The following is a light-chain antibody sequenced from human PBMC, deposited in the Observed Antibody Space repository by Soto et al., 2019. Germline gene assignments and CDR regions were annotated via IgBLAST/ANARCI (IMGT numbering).Light chain of an antibody. Sequence: EIVLTQSPGTLSLSPGERATLSCRASQPVRGNYLAWFRQRPGQPPRLLFYLASTRAAGVPDRFSGSGSGTEFSLTINRLEPEDFAVYYCHHYGPAPWTFGQGTKVEIK. V-gene: IGKV3-20*01. J-gene: IGKJ1*01. CDR1: QPVRGNY. CDR3: HHYGPAPWT. CDR2: LAS.